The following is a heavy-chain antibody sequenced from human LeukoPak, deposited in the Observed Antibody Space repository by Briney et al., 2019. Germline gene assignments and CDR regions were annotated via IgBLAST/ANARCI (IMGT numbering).Heavy chain of an antibody. CDR3: ARDSFPYDRGGWENVFDV. CDR1: GGSISSYY. CDR2: AYYSGGA. D-gene: IGHD3-22*01. V-gene: IGHV4-59*12. Sequence: SETLSLTCAVSGGSISSYYWSWVRQPPGKGLEWIGNAYYSGGANYNPSLKSRVTISVDTSKNQFSLKLSSVTAADTAVYYCARDSFPYDRGGWENVFDVWGQGTMVSVSS. J-gene: IGHJ3*01.